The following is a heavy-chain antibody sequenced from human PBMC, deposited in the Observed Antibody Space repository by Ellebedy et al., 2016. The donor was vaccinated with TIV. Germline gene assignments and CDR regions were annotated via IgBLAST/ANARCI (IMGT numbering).Heavy chain of an antibody. CDR1: GFTFSNAL. D-gene: IGHD3-16*01. Sequence: PGGSLRLSCAASGFTFSNALMNWVRQAPGKGLEWVGRIKSKSHGGTIDYAAPLKGRFTISRDDSKNTLYLQMNSLKTEDTAVYYCAISTVMIHFQHWGQGTLVTVSS. CDR2: IKSKSHGGTI. CDR3: AISTVMIHFQH. V-gene: IGHV3-15*01. J-gene: IGHJ1*01.